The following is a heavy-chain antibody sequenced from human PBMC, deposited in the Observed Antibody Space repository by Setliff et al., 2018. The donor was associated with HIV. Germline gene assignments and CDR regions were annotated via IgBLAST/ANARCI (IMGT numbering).Heavy chain of an antibody. J-gene: IGHJ5*02. CDR3: ASRENPSGGYPKGWFDP. D-gene: IGHD2-15*01. CDR1: GGSLSGHY. CDR2: INHSDST. V-gene: IGHV4-34*01. Sequence: SETLSLTCAVSGGSLSGHYWTWIRQPPGKELEWIGEINHSDSTSYSPSLKSRVTISVDTSKNQFSLKVRSVTAADTAVYYCASRENPSGGYPKGWFDPWSQGSLVTVS.